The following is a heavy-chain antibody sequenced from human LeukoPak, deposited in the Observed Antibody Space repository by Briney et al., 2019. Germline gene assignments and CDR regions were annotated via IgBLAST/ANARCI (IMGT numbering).Heavy chain of an antibody. CDR2: ISSSSSYI. D-gene: IGHD6-19*01. J-gene: IGHJ4*02. Sequence: GGSLRLSCAASGFTFSSYSMNWVRQAPGKGLEWVSSISSSSSYIYYADSVKGRFTISRDNAKNSLYLQMNSLRAEDTAVYYCAKEVSGAVANFLFDYWGQGTLVTVSS. CDR3: AKEVSGAVANFLFDY. CDR1: GFTFSSYS. V-gene: IGHV3-21*01.